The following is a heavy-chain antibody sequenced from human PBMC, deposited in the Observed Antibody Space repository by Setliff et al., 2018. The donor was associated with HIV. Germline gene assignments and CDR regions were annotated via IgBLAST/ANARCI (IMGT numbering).Heavy chain of an antibody. V-gene: IGHV4-31*03. J-gene: IGHJ3*02. D-gene: IGHD3-9*01. CDR3: AREPSGYDIMTGYWEDAFDI. Sequence: PSETLSLTCTVSGGSINSGSHLWSWIRQHPEKGLEWIGHVYFSASSTYNPTLKTRASISSDMSQNQFSLRLNSVTAADTAVYYCAREPSGYDIMTGYWEDAFDIWGQGTMVTVSS. CDR2: VYFSASS. CDR1: GGSINSGSHL.